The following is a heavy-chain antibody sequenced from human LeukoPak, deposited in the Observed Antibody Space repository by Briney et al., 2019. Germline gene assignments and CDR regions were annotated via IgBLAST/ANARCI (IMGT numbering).Heavy chain of an antibody. Sequence: HSGGPLRLSCAASGFTFSSYWMHWVRQVPGKGLVWVSRITSEGSSTSYADSVKGRFTISRDNAKNTLYLQMNSLRAEDTAVYYCARGSSVVALDWGQGTLVTVSS. CDR1: GFTFSSYW. V-gene: IGHV3-74*01. CDR2: ITSEGSST. J-gene: IGHJ4*02. CDR3: ARGSSVVALD. D-gene: IGHD2-15*01.